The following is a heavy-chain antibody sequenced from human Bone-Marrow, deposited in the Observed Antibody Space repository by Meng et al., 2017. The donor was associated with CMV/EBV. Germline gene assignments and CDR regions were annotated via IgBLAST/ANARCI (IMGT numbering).Heavy chain of an antibody. D-gene: IGHD1-7*01. CDR2: LFYDGAT. Sequence: SETLSLTCTVSGGSIITTNYFWAWIRQPPGKGLEWIGSLFYDGATQYNPSLKSRVALSVATSKNQFSLRLNFVTAADTAIYYCARELRNWDFQSGGDYWGQGTLVTVFS. CDR3: ARELRNWDFQSGGDY. CDR1: GGSIITTNYF. V-gene: IGHV4-39*07. J-gene: IGHJ4*02.